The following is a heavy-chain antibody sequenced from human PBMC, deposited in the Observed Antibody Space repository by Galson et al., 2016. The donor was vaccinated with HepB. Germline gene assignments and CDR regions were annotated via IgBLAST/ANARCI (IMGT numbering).Heavy chain of an antibody. CDR1: GFNFTNFA. CDR2: ISHRGDDT. V-gene: IGHV3-23*01. CDR3: AKVRGTFCSSTSCYHFDY. Sequence: SLRLSCAASGFNFTNFAMSWARQAPGKGLEWVSVISHRGDDTYYADSVKGRFTISRDNSKNTVSLQMNSLRAEDTALYFCAKVRGTFCSSTSCYHFDYWGQGTLVAVSS. D-gene: IGHD2-2*01. J-gene: IGHJ4*02.